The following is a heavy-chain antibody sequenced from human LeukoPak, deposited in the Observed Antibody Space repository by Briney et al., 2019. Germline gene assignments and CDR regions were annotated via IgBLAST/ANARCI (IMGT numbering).Heavy chain of an antibody. Sequence: GGSLRLSCAASGFTFRSYWMHWVRQAPGKGLVWVSRIDSYGSTNYADSVKGRFTISRDNAKNTLYLQMNSLRAEDTAVYYCVRDSDYGVHGGFVDRFDPWGQGTLVTVSS. J-gene: IGHJ5*02. CDR2: IDSYGST. CDR3: VRDSDYGVHGGFVDRFDP. CDR1: GFTFRSYW. V-gene: IGHV3-74*01. D-gene: IGHD3-10*01.